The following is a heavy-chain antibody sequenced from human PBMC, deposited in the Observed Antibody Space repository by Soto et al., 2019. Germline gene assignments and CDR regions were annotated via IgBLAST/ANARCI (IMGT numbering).Heavy chain of an antibody. CDR3: ASHDPGARFDP. V-gene: IGHV1-2*02. D-gene: IGHD1-1*01. CDR1: RYIFTAYF. CDR2: INPNNGAT. J-gene: IGHJ5*02. Sequence: QVQLVQSGAEVKKPGASGKVSCKAPRYIFTAYFMHWVRQAPGQGLEWMGWINPNNGATHYGLSFQGRVTMTRDTSISTAYMELSSLRSDDKAVYYCASHDPGARFDPWGQGTLVIVSS.